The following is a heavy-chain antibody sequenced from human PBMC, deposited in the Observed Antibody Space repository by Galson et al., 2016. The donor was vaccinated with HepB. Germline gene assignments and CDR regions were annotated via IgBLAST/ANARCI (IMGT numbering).Heavy chain of an antibody. CDR3: ARDAPIGDQFYYYYGMDV. Sequence: SLRLSCAASGFTFSSYSMNWVRQAPGKGLEWVSYISSGSTIYYADSVKGRFTISRDNAKNSLYLQMNSLRDEDTAVYYCARDAPIGDQFYYYYGMDVWGQGTTVTVSS. J-gene: IGHJ6*02. V-gene: IGHV3-48*02. CDR1: GFTFSSYS. CDR2: ISSGSTI. D-gene: IGHD3-16*01.